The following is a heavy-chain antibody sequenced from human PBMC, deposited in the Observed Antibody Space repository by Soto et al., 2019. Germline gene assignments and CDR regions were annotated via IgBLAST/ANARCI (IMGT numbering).Heavy chain of an antibody. D-gene: IGHD3-22*01. CDR2: INAGNGNT. CDR3: AKDYYDSSGYYPPALLFDY. J-gene: IGHJ4*02. Sequence: ASVKVSCKASGYTFTSYAMHWVRQAPGQRLEWMGWINAGNGNTKYSQKFQGRVTITRDTSASTAYMELSSLRSEDTAVYYCAKDYYDSSGYYPPALLFDYWGQGTLVTVSS. V-gene: IGHV1-3*01. CDR1: GYTFTSYA.